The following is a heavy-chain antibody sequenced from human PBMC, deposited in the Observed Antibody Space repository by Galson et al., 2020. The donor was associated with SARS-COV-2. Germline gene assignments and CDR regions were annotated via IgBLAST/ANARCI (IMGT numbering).Heavy chain of an antibody. Sequence: GGSLRLSCAASGFTFSSYAMSWVRQAPGKGLEWVSAISGSGGSTYYADSVKGRFTISRDNSKNTLYLQMNSLRAEDTAVYYCAKDYEGALWGPLGYGMDVWGQGTTVTVSS. J-gene: IGHJ6*02. CDR3: AKDYEGALWGPLGYGMDV. CDR2: ISGSGGST. CDR1: GFTFSSYA. V-gene: IGHV3-23*01. D-gene: IGHD7-27*01.